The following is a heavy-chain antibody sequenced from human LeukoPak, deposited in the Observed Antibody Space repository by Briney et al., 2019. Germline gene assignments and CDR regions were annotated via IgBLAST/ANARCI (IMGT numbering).Heavy chain of an antibody. CDR1: VFTFSSCS. Sequence: PGGSLRLSCAASVFTFSSCSMSWVRQAPWKGLEWVSAISGSVGNTYYADSVKGRFTISRDNSKNTLYLQMNSLRAEDTAVYYCARDGFSSSWGLAYWGQGTLVTVSS. CDR2: ISGSVGNT. D-gene: IGHD6-13*01. CDR3: ARDGFSSSWGLAY. V-gene: IGHV3-23*01. J-gene: IGHJ4*02.